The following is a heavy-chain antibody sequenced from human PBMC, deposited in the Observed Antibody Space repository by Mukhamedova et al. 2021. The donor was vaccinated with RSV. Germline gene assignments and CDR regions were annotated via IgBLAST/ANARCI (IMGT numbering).Heavy chain of an antibody. D-gene: IGHD5-18*01. CDR2: IYYSGST. CDR3: PRVDTAMVTYYFEY. CDR1: SSSSYY. V-gene: IGHV4-39*07. Sequence: SSSSYYWGWIRQPPGKGLEWIGSIYYSGSTYYNPSLKSRVTISVDTPKNHFSLKLSSVTAADTAVYYCPRVDTAMVTYYFEYRGQ. J-gene: IGHJ4*02.